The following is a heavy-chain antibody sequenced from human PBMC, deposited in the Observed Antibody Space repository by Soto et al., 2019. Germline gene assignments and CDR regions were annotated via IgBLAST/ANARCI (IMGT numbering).Heavy chain of an antibody. J-gene: IGHJ6*02. CDR2: INPNSGGT. V-gene: IGHV1-2*04. Sequence: ASVKVSCKASGYTFTDYNMHWVRQGPGQGLEWMGRINPNSGGTNYAQKFQGWVTMTRDTSIGTAYMELNRLRSDDTAVYYCERDREVRGVIVDDYYGMDVWGQGTTVTVSS. D-gene: IGHD3-10*01. CDR3: ERDREVRGVIVDDYYGMDV. CDR1: GYTFTDYN.